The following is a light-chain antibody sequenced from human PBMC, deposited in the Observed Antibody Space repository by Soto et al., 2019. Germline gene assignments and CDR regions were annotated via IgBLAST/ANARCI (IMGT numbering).Light chain of an antibody. CDR3: QQYGGSMT. V-gene: IGKV3-20*01. CDR1: QSLSSHY. J-gene: IGKJ5*01. CDR2: DIS. Sequence: EIVLTQSPGTLSLSPGDTATLSCRASQSLSSHYLDWYQQRPVPSPNLLIYDISSLATGIQDRFSGSGSGTDFTLTITRLDPEDFAGYYCQQYGGSMTFGQGTRLEIE.